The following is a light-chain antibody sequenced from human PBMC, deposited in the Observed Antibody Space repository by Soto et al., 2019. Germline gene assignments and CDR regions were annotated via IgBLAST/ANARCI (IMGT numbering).Light chain of an antibody. V-gene: IGLV2-8*01. J-gene: IGLJ2*01. CDR3: SSYAGSIYVV. CDR2: EVT. CDR1: SSDVGNYNY. Sequence: QSALTQPPSASGSPGQSVTISCTGTSSDVGNYNYVSWYQQHPGKAPKLMIYEVTKRPSGVPDRFSGSKSGNTASLTVSGLQAEDEADYYCSSYAGSIYVVFGGGTQLTVL.